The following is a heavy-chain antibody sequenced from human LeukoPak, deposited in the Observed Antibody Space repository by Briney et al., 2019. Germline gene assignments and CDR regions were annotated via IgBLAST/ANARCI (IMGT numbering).Heavy chain of an antibody. CDR3: ARAPTYYDILTGYNYYYYMDV. CDR1: GFTFSSYE. Sequence: GGSLRLSCAASGFTFSSYEMNWVRQAPGKGLEWVSYISSSGSTIYYADSVKGRFTISRDNAKNSLYLQMNSLRAEDTAVYYCARAPTYYDILTGYNYYYYMDVWGKGTTVTISS. J-gene: IGHJ6*03. CDR2: ISSSGSTI. D-gene: IGHD3-9*01. V-gene: IGHV3-48*03.